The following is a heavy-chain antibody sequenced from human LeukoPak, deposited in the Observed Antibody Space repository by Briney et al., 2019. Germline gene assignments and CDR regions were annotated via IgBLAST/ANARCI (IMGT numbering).Heavy chain of an antibody. CDR2: ISYDGSNK. CDR1: GFTFSSYG. V-gene: IGHV3-30*18. CDR3: AKFLSSQLFDY. D-gene: IGHD6-6*01. Sequence: GGSLGLSCAASGFTFSSYGMHWVRQAPGKGLEWVAVISYDGSNKYYADSVKGRFTISRDNSKNTLYLQMNSLRAEDTAVYYCAKFLSSQLFDYWGQGTLVTVSS. J-gene: IGHJ4*02.